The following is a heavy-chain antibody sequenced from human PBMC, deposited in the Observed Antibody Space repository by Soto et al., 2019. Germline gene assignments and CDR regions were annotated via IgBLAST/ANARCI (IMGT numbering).Heavy chain of an antibody. V-gene: IGHV4-39*01. Sequence: PSETLSLTCTVSGGSISSGGYFWAWIRQPPGKGLEWIGSIYYSGTTYYNPSLKSRVTISVDRSKNQFSLKLSSVTAADTAVYYGARHFSVDYFDYWGQGALVTVSS. J-gene: IGHJ4*02. CDR3: ARHFSVDYFDY. CDR1: GGSISSGGYF. CDR2: IYYSGTT.